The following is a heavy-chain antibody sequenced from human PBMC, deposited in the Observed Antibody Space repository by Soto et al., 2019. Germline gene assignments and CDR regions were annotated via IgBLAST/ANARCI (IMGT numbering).Heavy chain of an antibody. J-gene: IGHJ5*02. Sequence: QVQLQESGPGLVKPSQTLSLTCTVSGGSISSGGYYWSWIRQHQGKGLEWIGYIYYSGSTYYNPSLKSRVTISVDTSKNQFSLKLSSVTAADTAVYYCARNIVVVTANNWFDPWGQGTLVTVSS. CDR3: ARNIVVVTANNWFDP. CDR1: GGSISSGGYY. V-gene: IGHV4-31*03. D-gene: IGHD2-21*02. CDR2: IYYSGST.